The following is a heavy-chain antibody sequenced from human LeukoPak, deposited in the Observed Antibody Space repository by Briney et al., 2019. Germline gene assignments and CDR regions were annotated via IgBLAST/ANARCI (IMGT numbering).Heavy chain of an antibody. J-gene: IGHJ4*02. Sequence: SQTLSLTCTVSGGSISSGGYYWSWIRQHPGKGLEWIGYIYYSGSTYYNPSLKSRVTISVDTSKNQFSLKLSSVTAADTAVYYWGRDQPGTTDYFAYGGKEPLVTVS. D-gene: IGHD1-1*01. CDR3: GRDQPGTTDYFAY. CDR1: GGSISSGGYY. CDR2: IYYSGST. V-gene: IGHV4-31*03.